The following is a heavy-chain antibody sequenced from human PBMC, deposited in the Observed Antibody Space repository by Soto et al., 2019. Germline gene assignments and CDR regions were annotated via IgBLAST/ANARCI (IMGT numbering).Heavy chain of an antibody. CDR3: ARGSLSPSRGSEYIYYGMDV. CDR1: GGSISSYY. V-gene: IGHV4-59*01. CDR2: IYYSGST. Sequence: QSQTLSLTCTVSGGSISSYYWSWIRQPPGKGLEWIGYIYYSGSTNYNPSLKSRVTISVDTSKNQFSLKLSSVTAADTAVYYCARGSLSPSRGSEYIYYGMDVWGQGTTVTVSS. J-gene: IGHJ6*02. D-gene: IGHD1-26*01.